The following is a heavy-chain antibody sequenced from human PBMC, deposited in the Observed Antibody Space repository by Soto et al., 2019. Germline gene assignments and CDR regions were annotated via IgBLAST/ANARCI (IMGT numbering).Heavy chain of an antibody. CDR2: ARNKVNGYII. V-gene: IGHV3-72*01. D-gene: IGHD2-8*01. J-gene: IGHJ4*02. CDR3: ARLMGTSFDL. CDR1: GFTFTDHY. Sequence: VGSLRLSCAASGFTFTDHYMDWVHQAPGKGLEWVGRARNKVNGYIIAYAASVEGRFIISRDDSKNSLYLQMNSLRTEDTAIYFCARLMGTSFDLWGQGTLVTVSS.